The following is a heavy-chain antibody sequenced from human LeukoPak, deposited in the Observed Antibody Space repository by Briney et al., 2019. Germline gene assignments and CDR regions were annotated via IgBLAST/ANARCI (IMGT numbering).Heavy chain of an antibody. Sequence: PSETLSLTCTVSGGSISSYYWSWIRQPPGKGLEWIGYIYYSGSTNYNPSLKSRVTISVDTFKNQFSLKLSSVTAADTAVYYCATQYDFWSGSHAFDIWGQGTMVTVSS. CDR3: ATQYDFWSGSHAFDI. V-gene: IGHV4-59*01. D-gene: IGHD3-3*01. CDR2: IYYSGST. J-gene: IGHJ3*02. CDR1: GGSISSYY.